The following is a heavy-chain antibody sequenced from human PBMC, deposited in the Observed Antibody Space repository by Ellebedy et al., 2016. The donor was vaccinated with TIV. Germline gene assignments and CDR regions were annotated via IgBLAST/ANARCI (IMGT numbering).Heavy chain of an antibody. D-gene: IGHD6-19*01. V-gene: IGHV3-48*01. CDR3: ARDRSEQWLVLVSYYYYGMDV. CDR1: GFTLRGHA. J-gene: IGHJ6*02. Sequence: PGGSLRLSCAGSGFTLRGHAMHWVRQAPGKGLEWLSYISSSSSTIFHADSVKGRFTISRDNAKNSLYLQMNSLRAEDTAVYYCARDRSEQWLVLVSYYYYGMDVWGQGTTVTVSS. CDR2: ISSSSSTI.